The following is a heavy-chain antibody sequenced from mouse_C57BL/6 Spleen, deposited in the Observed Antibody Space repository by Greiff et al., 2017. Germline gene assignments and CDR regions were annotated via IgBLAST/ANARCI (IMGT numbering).Heavy chain of an antibody. J-gene: IGHJ2*01. CDR3: ARERELDWGFDY. CDR2: IDPSDSET. Sequence: QVQLQQPGAELVRPWSSVPLSCKASGYTFTSYWLPWVKQRPIQGLEWIGNIDPSDSETHYNQKFKDKATLTVDKSSSTAYMQLSSLTSEDSAVYYCARERELDWGFDYWGQGTTLTVSS. CDR1: GYTFTSYW. D-gene: IGHD4-1*01. V-gene: IGHV1-52*01.